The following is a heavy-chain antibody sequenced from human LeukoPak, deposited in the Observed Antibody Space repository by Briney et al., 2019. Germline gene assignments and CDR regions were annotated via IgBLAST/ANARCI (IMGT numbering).Heavy chain of an antibody. V-gene: IGHV4-34*01. D-gene: IGHD2-15*01. CDR1: GGSFSGYY. CDR3: ARGILSGYYFDS. J-gene: IGHJ4*02. Sequence: PSETLSLTCAVYGGSFSGYYWSWIRQSPGKGLEWIAGIHYSGSASYNPSLKSRVTISGDPSKNQVSLRVTSVTAADTAEYYCARGILSGYYFDSWGQGSLVTVSS. CDR2: IHYSGSA.